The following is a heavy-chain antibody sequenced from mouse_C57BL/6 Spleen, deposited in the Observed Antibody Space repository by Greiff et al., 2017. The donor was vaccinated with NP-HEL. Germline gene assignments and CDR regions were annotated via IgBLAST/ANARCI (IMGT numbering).Heavy chain of an antibody. CDR2: INPYNGGT. J-gene: IGHJ1*03. D-gene: IGHD1-1*01. CDR1: GYTFTDYY. Sequence: VQLQQSGPVLVKPGASVKMSCKASGYTFTDYYMNWVKQSHGKSLEWIGVINPYNGGTSYNQKFKGKATLTVDKSSSTAYMELNSLTSEDSAVYYCARNYYYGSSYEYFDVWGTGTTVTVSS. CDR3: ARNYYYGSSYEYFDV. V-gene: IGHV1-19*01.